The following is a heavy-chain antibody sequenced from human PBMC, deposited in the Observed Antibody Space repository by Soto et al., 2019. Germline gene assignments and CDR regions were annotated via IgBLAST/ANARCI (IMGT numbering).Heavy chain of an antibody. CDR3: ARGTAVADSVLLAFDI. Sequence: FTGYYMHWVRQAPGQGLERMGWINPNSGGTNYAQKFQGWVTMTRDTSISTAYMELSRLRSDDTALYYCARGTAVADSVLLAFDIWGQGTMVTVSS. CDR1: FTGYY. D-gene: IGHD6-19*01. V-gene: IGHV1-2*04. CDR2: INPNSGGT. J-gene: IGHJ3*02.